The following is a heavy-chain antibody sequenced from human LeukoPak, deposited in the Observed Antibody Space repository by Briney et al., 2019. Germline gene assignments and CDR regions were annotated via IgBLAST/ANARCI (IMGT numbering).Heavy chain of an antibody. CDR2: IKQDGSEK. V-gene: IGHV3-7*01. CDR3: ARETTGDPFDY. D-gene: IGHD7-27*01. J-gene: IGHJ4*02. CDR1: GFTFSSYW. Sequence: GGSLRLSCAASGFTFSSYWMGWVRQAPGKGLEWVANIKQDGSEKYYVDSVKGRFTISRDNAKNSLYLQMNSLRAEDTALYYCARETTGDPFDYWGQGTLVTVSS.